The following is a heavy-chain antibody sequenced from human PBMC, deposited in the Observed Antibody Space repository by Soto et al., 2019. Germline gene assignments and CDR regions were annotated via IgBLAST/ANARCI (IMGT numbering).Heavy chain of an antibody. V-gene: IGHV3-30-3*01. Sequence: QVQLVESGGGVVQPGRSLRLSCAASGFTFSSYAMHWVRQAPGKGLEWVAVISYDGSNKYYADSVKGRFTISRDNSKNTRYLQMNSLRAEDTAVYYCARDAIRFSWAYGMDVWGQGTTVTVSS. D-gene: IGHD3-3*01. CDR3: ARDAIRFSWAYGMDV. CDR1: GFTFSSYA. CDR2: ISYDGSNK. J-gene: IGHJ6*02.